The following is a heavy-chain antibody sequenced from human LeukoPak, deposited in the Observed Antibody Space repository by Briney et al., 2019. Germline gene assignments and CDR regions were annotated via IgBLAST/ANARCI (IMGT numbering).Heavy chain of an antibody. CDR2: INREIGTI. CDR1: GFIFSTYS. J-gene: IGHJ4*02. CDR3: ARGGYCSGGRCYGGDY. V-gene: IGHV3-48*01. D-gene: IGHD2-15*01. Sequence: GGSLRLSCTASGFIFSTYSMNWVRQAPGKGLKGVSHINREIGTIYYADSVKGRFTISRNNAKNSLYLQMDSLRAEDTAVYYCARGGYCSGGRCYGGDYWGQGTLVTVSS.